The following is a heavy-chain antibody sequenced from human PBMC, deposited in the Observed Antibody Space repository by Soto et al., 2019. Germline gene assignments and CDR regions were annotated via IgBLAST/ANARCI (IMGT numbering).Heavy chain of an antibody. Sequence: ASVKVSCKASGYTFTNYAMHWVRQAPGQRLEWMGWINAGNGNTKYSQKFQGRVTITADESTSTAYMELSSLRSEDTAVYYCARGEGYCSGGSCHPYYYYGMDVWGQGTTVTAP. J-gene: IGHJ6*02. CDR3: ARGEGYCSGGSCHPYYYYGMDV. D-gene: IGHD2-15*01. V-gene: IGHV1-3*01. CDR1: GYTFTNYA. CDR2: INAGNGNT.